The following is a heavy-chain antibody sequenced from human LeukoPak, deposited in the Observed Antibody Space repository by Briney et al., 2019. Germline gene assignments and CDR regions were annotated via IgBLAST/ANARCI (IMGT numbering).Heavy chain of an antibody. CDR2: INPNSGGT. CDR3: ARVSEGVQYKKDESSSSVQFYYYMDV. D-gene: IGHD6-6*01. J-gene: IGHJ6*03. V-gene: IGHV1-2*02. CDR1: GYTFTGYY. Sequence: GASVKVSCKASGYTFTGYYMHWVRQAPGQGLEWMGWINPNSGGTNYAQKFQGRVTMTRDTSISTAYMELSSLRSEDTAVYYCARVSEGVQYKKDESSSSVQFYYYMDVWGKGTTVTVSS.